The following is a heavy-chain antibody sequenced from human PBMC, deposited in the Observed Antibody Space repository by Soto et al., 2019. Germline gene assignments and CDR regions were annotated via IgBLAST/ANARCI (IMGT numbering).Heavy chain of an antibody. J-gene: IGHJ5*02. Sequence: SETLSLTCAVYGGSFSGYYWSWIRQPPGKGLEWIGEINHSGSTNYNPSLKSRVTISVDTSKNQFSLKLSSVTAADTAVYYCARGGFWSRKMGGWFDPSGQGTLVT. D-gene: IGHD3-3*01. CDR2: INHSGST. CDR1: GGSFSGYY. V-gene: IGHV4-34*01. CDR3: ARGGFWSRKMGGWFDP.